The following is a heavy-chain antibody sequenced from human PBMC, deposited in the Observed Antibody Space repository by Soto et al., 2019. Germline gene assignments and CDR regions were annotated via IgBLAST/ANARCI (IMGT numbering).Heavy chain of an antibody. J-gene: IGHJ4*02. CDR2: IYNSGST. Sequence: QVQLQESGPGLVKPSETLSLTCTVSGGSISSYYWTWIRQPPGKGLEWIGFIYNSGSTDYNPSLRSRVPISVDTSKNQFSLKLRSVTAADTAVYYCASMGYHYGSGSYPLDYWGQGTLVTVSS. CDR1: GGSISSYY. CDR3: ASMGYHYGSGSYPLDY. D-gene: IGHD3-10*01. V-gene: IGHV4-59*08.